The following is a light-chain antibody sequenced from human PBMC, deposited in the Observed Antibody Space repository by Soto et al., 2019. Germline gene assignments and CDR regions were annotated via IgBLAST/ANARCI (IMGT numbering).Light chain of an antibody. CDR3: CSYAGTYSYV. CDR2: DDH. V-gene: IGLV1-51*01. J-gene: IGLJ1*01. Sequence: QSVLTQPPSVSAAPGQRVSISCSGGSSNIGKNSVSWYQQLPATAPKLLIYDDHQRPSGIPDRFSASKSGTSATLDITGLQPADEADYYCCSYAGTYSYVFGTGTKVTVL. CDR1: SSNIGKNS.